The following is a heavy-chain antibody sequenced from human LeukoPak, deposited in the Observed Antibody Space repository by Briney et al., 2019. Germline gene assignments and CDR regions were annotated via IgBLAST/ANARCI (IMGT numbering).Heavy chain of an antibody. Sequence: SETLSLTCAVYGGSFSGYYWSWIRQPPGKGLGWIGEINHSGSTNYNPSLKSRVTISVDTSKNQFSLKLSSVTAADTAVYYCARLPPGGYSYGYPYYYYGMDVWGKGTTVTVSS. CDR2: INHSGST. D-gene: IGHD5-18*01. CDR3: ARLPPGGYSYGYPYYYYGMDV. V-gene: IGHV4-34*01. CDR1: GGSFSGYY. J-gene: IGHJ6*04.